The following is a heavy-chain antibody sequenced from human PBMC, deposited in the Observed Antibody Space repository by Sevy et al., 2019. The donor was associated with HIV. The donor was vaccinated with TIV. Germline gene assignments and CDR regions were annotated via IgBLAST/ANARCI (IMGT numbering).Heavy chain of an antibody. CDR2: IYPGDSDT. CDR1: GYSFTSYW. J-gene: IGHJ6*02. D-gene: IGHD3-10*01. CDR3: ARQGRGYYYGSGIGYYYGMDV. Sequence: GESLKISCKGSGYSFTSYWIGWVRQMPREGLEWMGIIYPGDSDTIYSPSFQGQVTISADKSISTAYLQWSSLKASDTAMYYCARQGRGYYYGSGIGYYYGMDVWGQGTTVTVSS. V-gene: IGHV5-51*01.